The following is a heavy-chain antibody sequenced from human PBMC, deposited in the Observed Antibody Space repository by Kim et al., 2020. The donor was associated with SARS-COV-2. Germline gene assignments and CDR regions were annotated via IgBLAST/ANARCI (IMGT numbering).Heavy chain of an antibody. Sequence: SETLSLTCTVSGGSISSSSYYWGWIRQPPGKGLEWIGSIYYSGSTYYNPSLKSRVTISVDTSKNQFSLKLSSVTAADTAVYYCARLGGYCSGGSCYPGENWFDPWGQGTLVTVSS. CDR3: ARLGGYCSGGSCYPGENWFDP. CDR1: GGSISSSSYY. D-gene: IGHD2-15*01. V-gene: IGHV4-39*01. CDR2: IYYSGST. J-gene: IGHJ5*02.